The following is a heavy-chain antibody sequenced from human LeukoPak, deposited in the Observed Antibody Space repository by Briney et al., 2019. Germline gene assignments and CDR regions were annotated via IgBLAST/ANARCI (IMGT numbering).Heavy chain of an antibody. Sequence: PGGSLRLSCAASGFTFSSYAMSWVRQAPGEGLEWVSSITTSGGSTYYADSVKARFTNSRDNAKNTLYLQMNSLRAEDTAVYCCAKDHYVSGRYDAFDIWGQGTMVTASS. CDR1: GFTFSSYA. CDR3: AKDHYVSGRYDAFDI. J-gene: IGHJ3*02. CDR2: ITTSGGST. V-gene: IGHV3-23*01. D-gene: IGHD3-10*01.